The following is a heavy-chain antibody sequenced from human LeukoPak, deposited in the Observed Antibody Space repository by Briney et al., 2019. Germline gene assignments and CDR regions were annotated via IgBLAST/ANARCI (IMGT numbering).Heavy chain of an antibody. Sequence: GGSLRLSCAASGFTFSSYGKHWVRQAPGKGLEWVAVISYDGSNKYYADSVKGRFTISRDNSKNTLYLQMNSLRAEDTAVYYCAKDKRRYCSGGSCYYGYYFDYWGQGTLVTVSS. V-gene: IGHV3-30*18. CDR2: ISYDGSNK. CDR3: AKDKRRYCSGGSCYYGYYFDY. J-gene: IGHJ4*02. CDR1: GFTFSSYG. D-gene: IGHD2-15*01.